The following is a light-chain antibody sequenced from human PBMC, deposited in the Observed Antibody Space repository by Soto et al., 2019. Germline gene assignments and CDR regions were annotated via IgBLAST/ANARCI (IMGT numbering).Light chain of an antibody. J-gene: IGKJ2*01. CDR2: DAS. Sequence: AIQLTQSPSSLSLSVGDRGTITCRANQGISSALAWYQQKPGKAPKLLIYDASSLESGVPSGFSGSGSGTDFTLTISSLQPEDFAPYYCQQFYSYPRTFGQGTKLEIK. V-gene: IGKV1-13*02. CDR3: QQFYSYPRT. CDR1: QGISSA.